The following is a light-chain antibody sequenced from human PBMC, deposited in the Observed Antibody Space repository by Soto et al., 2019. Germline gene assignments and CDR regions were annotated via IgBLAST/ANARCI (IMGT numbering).Light chain of an antibody. CDR2: TAS. V-gene: IGKV1-39*01. J-gene: IGKJ3*01. Sequence: DIQMTQSPFSLSASLGDRVTITCRASQSISDYFNWYQQKPGKGPKLLIFTASSLQVGVPSRFSGSVSGTDFTLTISSLQPEDFATYFFQQSHSAPFTFGPGTTVDIK. CDR3: QQSHSAPFT. CDR1: QSISDY.